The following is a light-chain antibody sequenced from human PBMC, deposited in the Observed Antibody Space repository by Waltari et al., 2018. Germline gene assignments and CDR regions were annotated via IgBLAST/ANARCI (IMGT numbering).Light chain of an antibody. CDR2: RAS. J-gene: IGKJ2*01. Sequence: ETLMTQSQAILSVSPGDKVTLSCRASQSVTTNLAWYQQKPGQAPRLLIYRASTRATGVPARFSGSGSGTEFTLTINALQSEDFAVYYCHQYNNWPPNTFGQGTLLEIK. V-gene: IGKV3-15*01. CDR1: QSVTTN. CDR3: HQYNNWPPNT.